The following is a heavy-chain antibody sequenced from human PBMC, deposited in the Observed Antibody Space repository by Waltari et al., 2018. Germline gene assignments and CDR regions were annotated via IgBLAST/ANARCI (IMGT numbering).Heavy chain of an antibody. D-gene: IGHD2-15*01. CDR3: ARAMGVVVAATLYYYGMDV. Sequence: QVPLVQSGAEVKKPGSSVKVSCKASGCTFSRSAISWFRQAPGQGLEWMGGIIPIFGTANYAQKFQGRVTITTDESTSTAYMELSSLRSEDTAVYYCARAMGVVVAATLYYYGMDVWGQGTTVTVSS. CDR2: IIPIFGTA. V-gene: IGHV1-69*05. CDR1: GCTFSRSA. J-gene: IGHJ6*02.